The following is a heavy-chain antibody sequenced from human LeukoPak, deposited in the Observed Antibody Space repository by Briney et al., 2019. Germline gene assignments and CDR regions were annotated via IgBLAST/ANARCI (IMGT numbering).Heavy chain of an antibody. CDR3: ARDPGYSSSGY. V-gene: IGHV1-69*13. Sequence: SVKVSCKASGGTFSNYAISWVRQAPGQGLEWMGGIIPLFGSADYAQKFQGRVTFTADESTSTAYMELSSLRPEDTAVYYCARDPGYSSSGYWGQGTLVTVSS. D-gene: IGHD6-6*01. J-gene: IGHJ4*02. CDR1: GGTFSNYA. CDR2: IIPLFGSA.